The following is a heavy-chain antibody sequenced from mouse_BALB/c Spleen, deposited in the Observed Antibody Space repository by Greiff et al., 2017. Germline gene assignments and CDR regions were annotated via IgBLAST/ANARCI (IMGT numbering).Heavy chain of an antibody. CDR2: IDPANGNT. V-gene: IGHV14-3*02. Sequence: VQLQQSGAELVKPGASVKLSCTASGFNIKDTYMHWVKQRPEQGLEWIGRIDPANGNTKYDPKFQGKATITADTSSNTAYLQLSSLTSEDTAVYYCARPTMISPWFAYWGQGTLVTVSA. CDR3: ARPTMISPWFAY. D-gene: IGHD2-4*01. CDR1: GFNIKDTY. J-gene: IGHJ3*01.